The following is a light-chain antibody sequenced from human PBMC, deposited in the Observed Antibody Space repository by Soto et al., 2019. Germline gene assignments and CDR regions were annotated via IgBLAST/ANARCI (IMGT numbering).Light chain of an antibody. Sequence: EIMLKQSPATLSSSPGERATLSCRASQSVNGLLGWYQQKPGQAPRLLISDASKRATGIPARFSGSGFETDFTLTISSLEPEDFAVYYCQQRISWPLTFGGGTKVDIK. CDR3: QQRISWPLT. CDR1: QSVNGL. CDR2: DAS. V-gene: IGKV3-11*01. J-gene: IGKJ4*01.